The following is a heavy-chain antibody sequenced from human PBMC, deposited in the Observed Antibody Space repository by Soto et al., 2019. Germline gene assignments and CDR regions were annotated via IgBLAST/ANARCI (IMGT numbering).Heavy chain of an antibody. J-gene: IGHJ5*02. CDR2: ISYDGSNK. Sequence: GGSLRLSCAASGFTFSSYGMHWVRQAPGKGLEWVAVISYDGSNKYYADSVKGRFTISRDNSKNTLYLQMNSLRAEDTAVYYCAKDHRTDTAMVTPWFDPWGQGTLVTVSS. V-gene: IGHV3-30*18. CDR1: GFTFSSYG. D-gene: IGHD5-18*01. CDR3: AKDHRTDTAMVTPWFDP.